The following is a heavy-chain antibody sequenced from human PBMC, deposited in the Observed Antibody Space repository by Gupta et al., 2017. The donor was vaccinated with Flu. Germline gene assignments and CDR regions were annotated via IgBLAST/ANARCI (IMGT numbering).Heavy chain of an antibody. V-gene: IGHV1-8*01. Sequence: QVQLVQSGAEVKKPGASVTVSCKASGSTFTSYDINWVRQATGQGLEWMGWMNAGSGTTGYIQKFQGRVTMTRSTSMSTAYMELTSLTFEDTAVYYCARGGDPYGAGTYYTDSWGQGTLVTVSS. CDR1: GSTFTSYD. CDR2: MNAGSGTT. CDR3: ARGGDPYGAGTYYTDS. J-gene: IGHJ4*02. D-gene: IGHD3-10*01.